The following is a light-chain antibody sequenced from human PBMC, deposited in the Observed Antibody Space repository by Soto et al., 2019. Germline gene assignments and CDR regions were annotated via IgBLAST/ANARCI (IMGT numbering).Light chain of an antibody. Sequence: EIVLTQSPGTLSVSPGERATLSCRASQSVSSYLAWYQQKPGQAPRLLIYGASTRATGIPARFSGSRSGTDFTLTISRLEPEDFAVYYCQQYGSSALTFGGGTKVDI. CDR3: QQYGSSALT. J-gene: IGKJ4*01. CDR1: QSVSSY. CDR2: GAS. V-gene: IGKV3-20*01.